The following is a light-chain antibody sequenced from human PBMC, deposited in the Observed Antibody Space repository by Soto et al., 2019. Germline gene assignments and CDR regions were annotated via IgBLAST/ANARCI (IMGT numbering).Light chain of an antibody. CDR3: QQRSNWQGAT. J-gene: IGKJ4*01. CDR1: QFIPIH. CDR2: GAS. Sequence: EIVLTQSPPTLSLSPGERATLPCRASQFIPIHLAWYQQKPGQAPRLLIYGASSRATGIPDRFSGSGSGTDFTLTISRLEPEDFVVYYCQQRSNWQGATFGGGTKVDIK. V-gene: IGKV3-11*01.